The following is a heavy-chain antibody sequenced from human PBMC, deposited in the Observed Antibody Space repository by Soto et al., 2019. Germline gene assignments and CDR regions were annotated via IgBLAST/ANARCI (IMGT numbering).Heavy chain of an antibody. V-gene: IGHV3-23*01. CDR2: ISGTGTTT. J-gene: IGHJ4*02. CDR3: VKAVYLLDFDY. D-gene: IGHD2-8*01. Sequence: PGGSLRLSCAASGFTFSSYAMTWVRQAPGKGLEWVSTISGTGTTTYYADSVKGRFNISRDNSKNTLYLQMNSLRTEDTAVYYCVKAVYLLDFDYWGQGTLVTVSS. CDR1: GFTFSSYA.